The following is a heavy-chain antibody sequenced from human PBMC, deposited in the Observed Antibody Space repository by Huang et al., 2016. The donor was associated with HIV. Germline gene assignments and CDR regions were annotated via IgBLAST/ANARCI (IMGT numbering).Heavy chain of an antibody. CDR2: MKQDWSDA. D-gene: IGHD6-13*01. Sequence: EVHLVESGGGLVQSGGSLRITCADSGMTFSNYWMSWVCQAPGKGLEWVANMKQDWSDANDGDSVNGRFTIYRDNDKNSLYVQMNSRRAEDTAGYYCARGHEARITPTSRSWHHPPLCYSYFYMDVWGKGTTVTVSS. V-gene: IGHV3-7*01. J-gene: IGHJ6*03. CDR3: ARGHEARITPTSRSWHHPPLCYSYFYMDV. CDR1: GMTFSNYW.